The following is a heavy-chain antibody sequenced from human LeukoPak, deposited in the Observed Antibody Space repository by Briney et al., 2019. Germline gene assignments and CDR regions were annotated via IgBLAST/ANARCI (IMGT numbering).Heavy chain of an antibody. D-gene: IGHD1-26*01. CDR1: GFTFSSYA. CDR3: AKDVGATTLFDY. CDR2: ISGSGGST. Sequence: GGSLRLSCAASGFTFSSYAMSWVRQAPGKGLEWVSAISGSGGSTYYADSVKGRFTISRDNSKSTLYLQMNSLRAEDTAVYYCAKDVGATTLFDYWGQGTLVTVSS. J-gene: IGHJ4*02. V-gene: IGHV3-23*01.